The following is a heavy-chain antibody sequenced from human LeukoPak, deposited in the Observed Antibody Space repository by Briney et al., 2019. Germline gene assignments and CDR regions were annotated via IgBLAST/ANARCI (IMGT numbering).Heavy chain of an antibody. CDR3: AKDLSGSVISS. J-gene: IGHJ5*02. Sequence: GRSLRLSCSGSGLTLSRYGMSWIRQPPGDKMEWVAFLRFDGSEQYYADSVKGRFTIFRDDSTNTLYLQMDSLRTEDTAVYYCAKDLSGSVISSWGQGTMVTVSS. V-gene: IGHV3-30*02. CDR2: LRFDGSEQ. D-gene: IGHD3-9*01. CDR1: GLTLSRYG.